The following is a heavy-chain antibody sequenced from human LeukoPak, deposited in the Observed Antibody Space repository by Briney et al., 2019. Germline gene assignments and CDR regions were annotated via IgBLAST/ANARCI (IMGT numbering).Heavy chain of an antibody. CDR3: ARESGTGGSDAFDI. Sequence: GGSLRLSCAASGFTFSDYYMSWIRQAPGKGLEWVSYISSASSTIYYADSVKGRFTISRDNAKNSLYLQMTSLRAEDTAVYYCARESGTGGSDAFDIWGQGTMVTVSS. CDR2: ISSASSTI. V-gene: IGHV3-11*04. CDR1: GFTFSDYY. D-gene: IGHD2-8*02. J-gene: IGHJ3*02.